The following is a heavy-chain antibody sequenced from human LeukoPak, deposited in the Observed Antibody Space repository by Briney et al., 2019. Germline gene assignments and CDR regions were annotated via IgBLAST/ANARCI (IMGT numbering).Heavy chain of an antibody. CDR1: GFTFSHYF. V-gene: IGHV3-21*01. CDR2: ISSSGVYI. D-gene: IGHD2-21*02. CDR3: VRAARSGLQVRSPAYFAF. J-gene: IGHJ4*02. Sequence: GGSMRLSCAASGFTFSHYFMNWVRQVPGKGLECVSSISSSGVYIFYGDSLKGRFTISRDNAQNSLYLQMSSLTAEDTGVYYCVRAARSGLQVRSPAYFAFWGQGTVVTVSS.